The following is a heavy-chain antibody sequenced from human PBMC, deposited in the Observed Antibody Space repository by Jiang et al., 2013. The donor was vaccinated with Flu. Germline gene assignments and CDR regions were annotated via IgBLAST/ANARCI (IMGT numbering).Heavy chain of an antibody. D-gene: IGHD5-18*01. CDR2: ISYDGSNK. CDR1: GFTFSSYG. Sequence: VVQPGRSLRLSCAASGFTFSSYGMHWVRQAPGKGLEWVAVISYDGSNKYYADSVKGRFTISRDNSKNTLYLQMNSLRAEDTAVYYCAKDGRSGYSYGPYYYYYGMDVWGQGTTVTVSS. CDR3: AKDGRSGYSYGPYYYYYGMDV. V-gene: IGHV3-30*18. J-gene: IGHJ6*02.